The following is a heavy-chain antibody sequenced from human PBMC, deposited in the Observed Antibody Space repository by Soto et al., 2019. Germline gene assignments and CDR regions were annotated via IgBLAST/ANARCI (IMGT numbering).Heavy chain of an antibody. J-gene: IGHJ4*02. CDR1: VFTFVFNS. CDR2: ISAGVVST. D-gene: IGHD5-12*01. CDR3: AKAGGRAGGYNYGKTYSDY. V-gene: IGHV3-23*01. Sequence: GRSLRLSCAATVFTFVFNSLSCVRQSPGKWLEWVSSISAGVVSTNYADSVRGRCTISRDNSKKTLYLQMNSLIAEDTGIYDWAKAGGRAGGYNYGKTYSDYSGQ.